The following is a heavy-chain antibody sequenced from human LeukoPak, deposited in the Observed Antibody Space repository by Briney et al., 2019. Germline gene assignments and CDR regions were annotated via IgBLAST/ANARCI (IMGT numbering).Heavy chain of an antibody. CDR1: GGSISSSSYY. J-gene: IGHJ6*02. CDR2: IYYSGST. Sequence: ASETLSLTCTVSGGSISSSSYYWGWIRQPPGKGLEWIGSIYYSGSTYYNPSLKSRVTISVDTSKNQFSLKLSSVTAADTAVYYCARRWFGDDDYYYGMDVWGQGTTVTVSS. D-gene: IGHD3-10*01. V-gene: IGHV4-39*01. CDR3: ARRWFGDDDYYYGMDV.